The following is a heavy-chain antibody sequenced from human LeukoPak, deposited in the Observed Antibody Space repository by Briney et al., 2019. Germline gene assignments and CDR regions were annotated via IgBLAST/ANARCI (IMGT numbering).Heavy chain of an antibody. D-gene: IGHD3-3*01. CDR3: ARDLRFLTYYFDY. V-gene: IGHV3-30*04. CDR2: ISYDGSNK. J-gene: IGHJ4*02. CDR1: GFTFSSYA. Sequence: PGRSLRLSCAASGFTFSSYAMHWVRQAPGKGLEWVAVISYDGSNKYYADSVKGRFTISRDNSKNTLYLQMNSLRAEDTAVYYCARDLRFLTYYFDYWGQGTLDTVSS.